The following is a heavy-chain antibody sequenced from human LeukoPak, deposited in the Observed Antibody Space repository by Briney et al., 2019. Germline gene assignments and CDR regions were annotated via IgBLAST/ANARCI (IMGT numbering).Heavy chain of an antibody. CDR3: ARGRHNGRITMVLGVSPFDP. CDR1: GGSFSGYY. J-gene: IGHJ5*02. CDR2: INHSGST. V-gene: IGHV4-34*01. D-gene: IGHD3-10*01. Sequence: PSETLSLTCAVYGGSFSGYYWSWIRQPPGKGVEWIGEINHSGSTNYNPSLKSRVTISVDTSKNQFSLKLSSVTAADTAVYYCARGRHNGRITMVLGVSPFDPWGQGTLVTVSS.